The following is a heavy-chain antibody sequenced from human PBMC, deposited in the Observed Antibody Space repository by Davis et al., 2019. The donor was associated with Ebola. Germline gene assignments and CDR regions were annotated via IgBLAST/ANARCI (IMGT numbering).Heavy chain of an antibody. V-gene: IGHV4-59*01. CDR2: LYYTEST. D-gene: IGHD3-22*01. J-gene: IGHJ4*02. CDR3: ARGAHYYDSSGYDS. CDR1: GGSISSYY. Sequence: SETLSLTCTVSGGSISSYYWSWIRQPPGKGLEWIGYLYYTESTNYNPSLKSRVTISVDMSKNQFSLKMTSVTAADTAVYYCARGAHYYDSSGYDSWGQGTLVTVSS.